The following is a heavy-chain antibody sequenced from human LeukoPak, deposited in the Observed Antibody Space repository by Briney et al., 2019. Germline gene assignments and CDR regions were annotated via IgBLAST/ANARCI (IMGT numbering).Heavy chain of an antibody. V-gene: IGHV4-39*01. J-gene: IGHJ3*02. CDR2: IYYSGST. D-gene: IGHD6-13*01. CDR1: GGSISSSSYY. CDR3: ARPHSSSRYHDAFDI. Sequence: PSETLSLTCTVSGGSISSSSYYWGWIRQPPGKGLEWIGSIYYSGSTYYNPSLKSRVTISVDTSKNQFSLKLSSVTAADTAVYYCARPHSSSRYHDAFDIWGQGTMVTVSS.